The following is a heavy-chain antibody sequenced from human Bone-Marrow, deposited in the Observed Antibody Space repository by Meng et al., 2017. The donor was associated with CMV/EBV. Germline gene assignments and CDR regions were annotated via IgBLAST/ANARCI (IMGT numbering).Heavy chain of an antibody. D-gene: IGHD6-13*01. Sequence: SVKVSCKASGGTFSSYTISWVRQAPGQGLEWMGRIIPILGIANYARKFQGRVTITADKSTSTAYMELSSLRSEDTAVYYCARDRPDSSSWYWFDPWGQGTLVTVSS. CDR2: IIPILGIA. V-gene: IGHV1-69*04. CDR1: GGTFSSYT. CDR3: ARDRPDSSSWYWFDP. J-gene: IGHJ5*02.